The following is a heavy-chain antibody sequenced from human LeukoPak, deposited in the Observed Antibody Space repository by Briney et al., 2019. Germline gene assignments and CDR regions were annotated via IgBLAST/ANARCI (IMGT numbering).Heavy chain of an antibody. CDR3: ASHTTYGDYASDY. Sequence: GGSLRLSCAASGFTFSSYGMHYVRQAPGKGLEWVAFIRYDGSNKYYADSVKGRFTISRDNSKNTLYLQMNSLRAEDTAVYYCASHTTYGDYASDYWGQGTLVTVSS. V-gene: IGHV3-30*02. CDR1: GFTFSSYG. D-gene: IGHD4-17*01. J-gene: IGHJ4*02. CDR2: IRYDGSNK.